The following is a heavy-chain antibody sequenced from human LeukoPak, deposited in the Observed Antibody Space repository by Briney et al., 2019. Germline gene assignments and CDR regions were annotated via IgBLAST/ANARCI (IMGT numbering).Heavy chain of an antibody. CDR3: ARVGPRLSMMRGEFPSAFDI. CDR1: GGSISSDVYY. J-gene: IGHJ3*02. Sequence: PSETLSLTCTVSGGSISSDVYYRSWIRQLPGKGLEWIGYIYSSGKTYYNPSLKSRIIISLDTSNNQFSLKLTSMTAADTAIYSGARVGPRLSMMRGEFPSAFDIWGQGTLVTVSS. CDR2: IYSSGKT. V-gene: IGHV4-31*03. D-gene: IGHD2/OR15-2a*01.